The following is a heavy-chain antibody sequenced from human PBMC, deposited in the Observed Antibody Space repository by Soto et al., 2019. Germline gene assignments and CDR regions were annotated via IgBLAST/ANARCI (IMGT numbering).Heavy chain of an antibody. CDR2: IYHSGST. J-gene: IGHJ4*02. Sequence: SETLSLTCAVSGGSISSSNWWSWVRQPPGKGLEWIGKIYHSGSTNYNPSLKSRVTISVDTSKNQFSLKLSSVTAADTAVYYCARGRRTTVTIDYWGQGTLVTVSS. V-gene: IGHV4-4*02. D-gene: IGHD4-17*01. CDR1: GGSISSSNW. CDR3: ARGRRTTVTIDY.